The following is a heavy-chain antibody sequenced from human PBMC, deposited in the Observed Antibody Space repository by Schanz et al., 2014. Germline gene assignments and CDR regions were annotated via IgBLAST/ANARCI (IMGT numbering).Heavy chain of an antibody. CDR1: GGSISTYY. J-gene: IGHJ4*02. CDR2: VFYGETT. Sequence: QVQLQESGPGLVKPSETLSLTCSVSGGSISTYYWSWIRQSPGKGLEWIGFVFYGETTIYNPSLKVQVTISGDPSKTHLSLKLTSLTAADTAVYYCARQRDPDTGGYDFWGQGILVTVSS. D-gene: IGHD5-12*01. CDR3: ARQRDPDTGGYDF. V-gene: IGHV4-59*08.